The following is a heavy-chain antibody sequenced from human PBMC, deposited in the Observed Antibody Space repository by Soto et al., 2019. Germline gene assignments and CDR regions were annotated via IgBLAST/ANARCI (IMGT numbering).Heavy chain of an antibody. CDR1: GGSISNNNC. CDR3: ARRRITTFGVVITGYGMDV. J-gene: IGHJ6*02. D-gene: IGHD3-3*01. V-gene: IGHV4-4*02. CDR2: IYHSGTA. Sequence: SETLSLTCAVSGGSISNNNCWNWVRQPPGKGLEWIGEIYHSGTANYNPSLKSRVTISVDKSNNQSSLTLNSVTAADTAVYYCARRRITTFGVVITGYGMDVWGQGTTVTVSS.